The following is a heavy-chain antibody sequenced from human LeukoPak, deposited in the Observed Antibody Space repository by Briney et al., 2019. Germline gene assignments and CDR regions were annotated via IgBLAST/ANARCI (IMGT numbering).Heavy chain of an antibody. CDR3: AVTFIAAAGDAAFDI. V-gene: IGHV4-34*01. Sequence: SGTLSLTCAVYGGSFSGYYWSWIRQPPGKGLEWIGEINHSGSSNYNPSLKSRVTISVDTSKNQFSLKPSSVTAADTAVYYCAVTFIAAAGDAAFDIWGQGTMVTVSS. CDR1: GGSFSGYY. D-gene: IGHD6-13*01. CDR2: INHSGSS. J-gene: IGHJ3*02.